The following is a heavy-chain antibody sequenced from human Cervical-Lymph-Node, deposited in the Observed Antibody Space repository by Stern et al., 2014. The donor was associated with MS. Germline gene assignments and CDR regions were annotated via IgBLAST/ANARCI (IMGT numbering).Heavy chain of an antibody. D-gene: IGHD4-17*01. CDR3: ARSSTVTTKFDS. CDR2: ISGSGSYI. Sequence: EVQLVESGGGLVKPGGSLRLSCAASGFTFSSYSMHWVRQAPGKGLEWLSSISGSGSYIYYAASVKGRFTIARDNTKNSLSLQMNSLRADDTAVYYGARSSTVTTKFDSWGQGTLVTVSS. CDR1: GFTFSSYS. J-gene: IGHJ4*02. V-gene: IGHV3-21*01.